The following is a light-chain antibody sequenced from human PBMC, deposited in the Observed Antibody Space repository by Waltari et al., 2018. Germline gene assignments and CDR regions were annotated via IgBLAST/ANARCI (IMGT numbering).Light chain of an antibody. CDR2: KTS. CDR3: QQYHTFYS. J-gene: IGKJ2*03. CDR1: QSISHW. V-gene: IGKV1-5*03. Sequence: IQMTQPPSTLSASVGDPVTLTCRASQSISHWLAWYQQKPGKAPKLLIYKTSILERGVPSRFSGVGSETEFALTISSLQPDDFATYHCQQYHTFYSFGQGTKLEIK.